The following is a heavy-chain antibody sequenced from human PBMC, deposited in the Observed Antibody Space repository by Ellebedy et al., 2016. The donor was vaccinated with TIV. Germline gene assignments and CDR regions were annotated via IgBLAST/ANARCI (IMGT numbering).Heavy chain of an antibody. Sequence: GESLKISCAASGFTFSDYYMSWIRQAPGKGLEWVSYISSSSSSTNYADSLKGRFTISRDNAKNSLYLQMNSLRAEDTAVYYCAREGSGSSKRPNWFDPWGQGTLVTVSS. CDR2: ISSSSSST. J-gene: IGHJ5*02. CDR1: GFTFSDYY. V-gene: IGHV3-11*06. CDR3: AREGSGSSKRPNWFDP. D-gene: IGHD1-14*01.